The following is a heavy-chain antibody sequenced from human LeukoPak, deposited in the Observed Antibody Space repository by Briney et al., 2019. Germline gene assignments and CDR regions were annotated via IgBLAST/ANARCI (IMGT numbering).Heavy chain of an antibody. CDR2: INEDGSEA. V-gene: IGHV3-7*01. D-gene: IGHD1-1*01. Sequence: PGGSLRLSCAGSEFTFSSYYMSWVRQAPGKGLEWVANINEDGSEAGYLDSVKGRFTISRDNAKNSVHLQMNSLRADDAAVYYCARVGYKWDDDEVDYWGQGTLVTVSS. CDR1: EFTFSSYY. J-gene: IGHJ4*02. CDR3: ARVGYKWDDDEVDY.